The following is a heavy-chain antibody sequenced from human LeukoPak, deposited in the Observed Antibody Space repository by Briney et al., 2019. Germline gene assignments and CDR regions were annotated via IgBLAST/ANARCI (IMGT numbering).Heavy chain of an antibody. CDR1: GFTFSSYA. Sequence: GGSLRLSCAVSGFTFSSYAMSWVRQAPGKGLEWVSVAGSGGSTYYGDSVKGRFTISRDNAKNSLYLQMNSLRAEDTAVYYCAKDWADWGPFDYWGQGTLVTVSS. CDR3: AKDWADWGPFDY. V-gene: IGHV3-23*01. CDR2: AGSGGST. D-gene: IGHD7-27*01. J-gene: IGHJ4*02.